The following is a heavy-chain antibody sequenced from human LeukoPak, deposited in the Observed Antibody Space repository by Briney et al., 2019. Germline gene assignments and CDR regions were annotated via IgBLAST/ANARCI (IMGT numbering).Heavy chain of an antibody. CDR3: ARAKGASIVGATNWFDP. V-gene: IGHV3-74*01. CDR1: GFTFSGYW. J-gene: IGHJ5*02. Sequence: PGRSLRLSCAASGFTFSGYWMHWVRQAPGKGLVWVSRINNDGSYASYADSVKGRFTISRDNAKNSLYLQMNSLRTEDTALYYCARAKGASIVGATNWFDPWGQGTLVTVSS. CDR2: INNDGSYA. D-gene: IGHD1-26*01.